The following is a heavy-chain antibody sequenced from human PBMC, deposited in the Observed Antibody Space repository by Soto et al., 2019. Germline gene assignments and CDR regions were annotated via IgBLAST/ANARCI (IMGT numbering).Heavy chain of an antibody. D-gene: IGHD1-7*01. J-gene: IGHJ5*02. CDR3: ARIGLNWNYGAARGWFDP. CDR2: INHSGST. V-gene: IGHV4-34*01. CDR1: GGSFSGYY. Sequence: LSLTCAVYGGSFSGYYWSWIRQPPGKGLEWIGEINHSGSTNYNPSLKSRVTISVDTSKNQFSLKLSSVTAADTAVYYCARIGLNWNYGAARGWFDPWGQGTLVTVSS.